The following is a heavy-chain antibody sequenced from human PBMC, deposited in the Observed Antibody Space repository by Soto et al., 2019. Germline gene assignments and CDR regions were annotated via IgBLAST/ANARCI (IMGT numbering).Heavy chain of an antibody. V-gene: IGHV3-7*03. CDR2: IKQDRSEK. Sequence: GGSLRLSCAASGFTFSSYWMSWVRQAPGKGLEWVANIKQDRSEKYYVDSVKGRFTISRDNAKNSLYLQMNSLRAEDTAVYYCARVYSSSWYYCYYYMDVWGKGTTVTVSS. CDR1: GFTFSSYW. D-gene: IGHD6-13*01. CDR3: ARVYSSSWYYCYYYMDV. J-gene: IGHJ6*03.